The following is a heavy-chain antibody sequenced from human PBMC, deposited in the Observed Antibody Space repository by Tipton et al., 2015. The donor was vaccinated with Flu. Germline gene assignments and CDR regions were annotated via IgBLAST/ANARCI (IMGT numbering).Heavy chain of an antibody. CDR1: GFTFKNYA. CDR2: VRADGTKN. CDR3: AKVIPELVAGLDQ. V-gene: IGHV3-30*02. Sequence: SLRLSCAASGFTFKNYAMNWVRQAPGKGLEWVALVRADGTKNYYAASVKGRFTISRDFSKNTLYLQMNSLRADDTAVYYCAKVIPELVAGLDQWGQGTLVTVSS. J-gene: IGHJ4*02. D-gene: IGHD6-19*01.